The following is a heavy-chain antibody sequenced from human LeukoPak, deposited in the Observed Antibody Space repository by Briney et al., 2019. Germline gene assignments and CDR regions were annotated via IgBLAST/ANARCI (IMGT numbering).Heavy chain of an antibody. CDR2: INPSGGSR. CDR1: GYTFTSYH. V-gene: IGHV1-46*01. Sequence: PRASAKVSCKASGYTFTSYHVHWVRQAPGRGLEWMGLINPSGGSRSYAQKFQGRITMTRNTSTSTGYMELSSLRSEDTAVYYCARGRVPTTHNFDCWGQGTLATVSS. CDR3: ARGRVPTTHNFDC. J-gene: IGHJ4*02. D-gene: IGHD5-12*01.